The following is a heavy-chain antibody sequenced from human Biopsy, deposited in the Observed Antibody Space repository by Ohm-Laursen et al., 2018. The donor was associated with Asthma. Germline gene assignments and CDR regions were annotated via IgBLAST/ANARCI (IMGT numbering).Heavy chain of an antibody. CDR1: GGTFNTYV. CDR2: INSVFGTT. V-gene: IGHV1-69*01. CDR3: ARKAGSCISRTCYSLDF. Sequence: SSVKVSCKSLGGTFNTYVIGRVRQAPGQGLEWMGGINSVFGTTTYPQKFQDRVTITADDSTSTVYMELSSLRSEGTAVYYCARKAGSCISRTCYSLDFWGQGTLVTVSS. J-gene: IGHJ4*02. D-gene: IGHD2-2*01.